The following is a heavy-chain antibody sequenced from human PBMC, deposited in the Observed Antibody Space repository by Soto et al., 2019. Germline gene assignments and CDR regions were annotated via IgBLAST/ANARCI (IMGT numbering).Heavy chain of an antibody. D-gene: IGHD3-3*01. J-gene: IGHJ3*01. CDR3: AKGAITIFGVVIFASDL. CDR1: GFTLSSYA. CDR2: ISGSGGST. Sequence: GGSLRLSRAASGFTLSSYAMSWVRQAPGKGLEWVSAISGSGGSTYYADSVKGRFTISRDNSKNTLYLQMNSLRAEDTAVYYCAKGAITIFGVVIFASDLWGQGTMVTVSS. V-gene: IGHV3-23*01.